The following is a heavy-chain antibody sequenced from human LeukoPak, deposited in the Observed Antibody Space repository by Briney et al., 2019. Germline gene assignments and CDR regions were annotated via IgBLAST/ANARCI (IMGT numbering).Heavy chain of an antibody. CDR2: INSDGRST. CDR3: ARGADSGYSSDN. CDR1: GFTFSNYW. V-gene: IGHV3-74*01. D-gene: IGHD3-9*01. J-gene: IGHJ4*02. Sequence: GGPLRLSCAASGFTFSNYWMHWVRQAPGKGLVWVSRINSDGRSTNYADSVKGRFTISRDNAKNTLYLQMNSLRAEDTAVYYCARGADSGYSSDNWGQGTLVSVSS.